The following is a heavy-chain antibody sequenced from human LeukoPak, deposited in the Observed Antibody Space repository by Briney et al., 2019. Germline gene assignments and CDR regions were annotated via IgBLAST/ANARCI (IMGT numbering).Heavy chain of an antibody. CDR3: TRDGYDILTGYYDFGY. CDR1: GYTFIDYY. V-gene: IGHV1-2*02. D-gene: IGHD3-9*01. J-gene: IGHJ4*02. CDR2: INPNSGGT. Sequence: ASVKVSCKASGYTFIDYYMHWVRQAPGQGLEWMGWINPNSGGTNYAQNLQGRVTMTTDTSTSTAYMELRSLRSDDTAVYYCTRDGYDILTGYYDFGYWGQGTLVTVSS.